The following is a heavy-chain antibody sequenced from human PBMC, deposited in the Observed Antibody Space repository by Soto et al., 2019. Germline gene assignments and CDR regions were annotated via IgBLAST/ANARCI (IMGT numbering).Heavy chain of an antibody. D-gene: IGHD4-17*01. Sequence: GASVKVSCKASGYSFTDYYMHWVRQAPGQGLEWMGWINPSSGATKYAQKLQGRLTMTTDTSTNTAYMELRSLRSDDTAVYYCARVVKAGDYGDYGRYYFDYWGHGTLVTVSS. CDR3: ARVVKAGDYGDYGRYYFDY. J-gene: IGHJ4*01. CDR1: GYSFTDYY. V-gene: IGHV1-2*02. CDR2: INPSSGAT.